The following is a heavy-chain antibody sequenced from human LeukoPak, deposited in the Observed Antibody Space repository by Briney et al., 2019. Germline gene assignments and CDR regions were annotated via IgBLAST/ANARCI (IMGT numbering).Heavy chain of an antibody. CDR3: ARDYYDILTGYYPIDFDY. CDR2: ISSSSTI. V-gene: IGHV3-48*01. CDR1: GFTFSSYS. D-gene: IGHD3-9*01. Sequence: PGGSLRLSCAASGFTFSSYSMNWVRQAPGKGLEWVSYISSSSTIYYADSVKGRFTISRDNAKNSLYLQMNSLRAEDTAVYYCARDYYDILTGYYPIDFDYWGQGTLVTVSS. J-gene: IGHJ4*02.